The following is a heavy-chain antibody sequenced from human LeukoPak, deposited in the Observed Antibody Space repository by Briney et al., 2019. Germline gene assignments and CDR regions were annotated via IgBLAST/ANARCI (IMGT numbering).Heavy chain of an antibody. CDR3: ARLAAAGFSAVAGKMIDY. V-gene: IGHV4-30-4*01. CDR1: GGSISSGDYY. D-gene: IGHD6-13*01. Sequence: PSQTLSLTCTVSGGSISSGDYYWSWIRQPPGKGLEWIGYIYYSGSTYYNPSLKSRVTISVDTSKNQFSLKLSSVTAADTAVYYCARLAAAGFSAVAGKMIDYWGQGTLVTVSS. CDR2: IYYSGST. J-gene: IGHJ4*02.